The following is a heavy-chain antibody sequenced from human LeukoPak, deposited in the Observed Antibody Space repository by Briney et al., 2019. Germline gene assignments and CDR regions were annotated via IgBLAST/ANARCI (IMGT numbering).Heavy chain of an antibody. V-gene: IGHV3-23*01. CDR3: ARALSGIAVAGYYSDY. CDR2: ISGSGGST. CDR1: GFTFSSYA. Sequence: GGSLRLSCAASGFTFSSYAMSWVRQAPGKGLEWVSAISGSGGSTYYADSVKGRFTISRDNSKNTLYLQMSSLRAEDTAVYYCARALSGIAVAGYYSDYWGQGTLVTVSS. J-gene: IGHJ4*02. D-gene: IGHD6-19*01.